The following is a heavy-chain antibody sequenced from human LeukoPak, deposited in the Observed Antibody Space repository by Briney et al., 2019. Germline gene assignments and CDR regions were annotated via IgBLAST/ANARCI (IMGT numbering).Heavy chain of an antibody. D-gene: IGHD2/OR15-2a*01. CDR1: GFTFTDHY. J-gene: IGHJ4*02. CDR3: VREGEGPLSKDFDY. Sequence: ASVKVSCKSSGFTFTDHYVHWVRQGPGQGLEWMGYIGPHSTFTSSPQEFQGRVTMTRDASMSTAYMELTRLTSDDTAVYYCVREGEGPLSKDFDYWGQGTLVTVSS. V-gene: IGHV1-2*02. CDR2: IGPHSTFT.